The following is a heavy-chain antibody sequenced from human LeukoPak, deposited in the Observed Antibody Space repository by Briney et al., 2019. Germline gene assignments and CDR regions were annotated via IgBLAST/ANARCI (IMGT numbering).Heavy chain of an antibody. Sequence: SETLSLTCTVSGGSISSSNYYWVWIRQPPGKGLKWIGSIYYSGATYYNPSLESRVTMSVDTSKNQFSLKLSSVTAADTAVYYCARGFYGPHYWGQGTLVSVSS. D-gene: IGHD4-17*01. J-gene: IGHJ4*02. CDR2: IYYSGAT. CDR3: ARGFYGPHY. CDR1: GGSISSSNYY. V-gene: IGHV4-39*07.